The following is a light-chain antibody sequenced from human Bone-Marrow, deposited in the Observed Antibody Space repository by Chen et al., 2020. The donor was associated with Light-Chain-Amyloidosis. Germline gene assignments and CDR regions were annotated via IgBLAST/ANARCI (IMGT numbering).Light chain of an antibody. CDR3: QSADSSGTDEVI. CDR1: DLPTKY. V-gene: IGLV3-25*03. J-gene: IGLJ2*01. CDR2: SDT. Sequence: SYELTQPPSVSVSPGQAARITCSGDDLPTKYAYWYQQKPGQAPVLVIHSDTERPSGISERFYGASSGTTATVTISGGQAEDEADYHCQSADSSGTDEVIFGGGTKLTVL.